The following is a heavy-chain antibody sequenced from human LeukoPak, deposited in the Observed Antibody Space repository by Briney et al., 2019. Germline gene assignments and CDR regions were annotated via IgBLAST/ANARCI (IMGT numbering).Heavy chain of an antibody. CDR2: ISGSGGST. D-gene: IGHD5-12*01. V-gene: IGHV3-23*01. Sequence: GGSLRLSCAASGFTFSSYAMSWVRQAPGKGLEWVSAISGSGGSTYYADSVKGRFTISRDNAKDSLSLQMNSLRAEDTAVYYCVRDGGVSGYDLLDYWGQGTLVTVSS. CDR3: VRDGGVSGYDLLDY. CDR1: GFTFSSYA. J-gene: IGHJ4*02.